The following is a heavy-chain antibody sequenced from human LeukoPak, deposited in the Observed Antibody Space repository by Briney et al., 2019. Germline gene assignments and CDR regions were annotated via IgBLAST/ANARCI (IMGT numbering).Heavy chain of an antibody. Sequence: GGSLRLSCAASGFTFDDYAMHWVRQAPGKGLEWVSGISWNSGSIGYADSVKGRFTISRDNSKNTLYLQMNSLRAEDTGVYYCAKDLSSGSRRAYWGQGTLVTVSS. V-gene: IGHV3-9*01. CDR3: AKDLSSGSRRAY. D-gene: IGHD6-19*01. CDR2: ISWNSGSI. J-gene: IGHJ4*02. CDR1: GFTFDDYA.